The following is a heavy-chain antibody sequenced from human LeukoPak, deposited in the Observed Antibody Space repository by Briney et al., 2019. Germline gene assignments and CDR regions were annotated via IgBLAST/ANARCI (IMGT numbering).Heavy chain of an antibody. D-gene: IGHD2-15*01. CDR3: ARCGGSCYYHAFDI. CDR2: ISATGGTT. J-gene: IGHJ3*02. V-gene: IGHV3-21*01. Sequence: GGSLRLSCAASGFTFSSYGMSWVRQAPGKGLEWVSAISATGGTTYYADSVKGRFTISRDNAKNSLYLQMNSLRAEDTAVYYCARCGGSCYYHAFDIWGQGTMVTVSS. CDR1: GFTFSSYG.